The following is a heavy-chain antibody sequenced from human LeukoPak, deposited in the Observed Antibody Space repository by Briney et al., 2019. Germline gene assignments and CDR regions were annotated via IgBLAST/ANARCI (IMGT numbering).Heavy chain of an antibody. CDR2: ISSSSSYI. Sequence: GGSLRLSCAASGFTFSSYSMNWVRQAPGKGLEWVSSISSSSSYIYYADSVKGRFTISRDNSKNTLYLQMNSLRAEDTAVYYCARDLTMVRGVEDYWGQGTLVTVSS. D-gene: IGHD3-10*01. CDR1: GFTFSSYS. CDR3: ARDLTMVRGVEDY. J-gene: IGHJ4*02. V-gene: IGHV3-21*01.